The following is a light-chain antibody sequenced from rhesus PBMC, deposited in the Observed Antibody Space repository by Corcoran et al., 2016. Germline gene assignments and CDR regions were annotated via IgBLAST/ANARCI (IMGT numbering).Light chain of an antibody. J-gene: IGLJ1*01. V-gene: IGLV2-32*01. CDR2: EVS. Sequence: QAALTQPRSVSGSPGQSVTISCTGTSSDIGGYNYVSWYQQHPGTAPKLMIYEVSKRPSGVSDRFSGSKSGNTASLTISGLQAEDEADYYCCSYAGSYNCAIFGAGTRLTVL. CDR1: SSDIGGYNY. CDR3: CSYAGSYNCAI.